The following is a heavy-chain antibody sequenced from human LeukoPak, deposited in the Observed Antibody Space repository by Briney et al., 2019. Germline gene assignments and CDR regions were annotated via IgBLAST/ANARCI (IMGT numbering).Heavy chain of an antibody. D-gene: IGHD6-13*01. CDR2: ISSGSTYM. CDR3: ARDRQQVRYYGMDV. Sequence: GGALRLSCAASGFTFTTYSMNWVRQAPGKGLEWVSSISSGSTYMYYADSVKGRFTVSRDNAKNSLYLQMNSLRAEDTAVYYCARDRQQVRYYGMDVWGQGTTVTVS. V-gene: IGHV3-21*01. CDR1: GFTFTTYS. J-gene: IGHJ6*02.